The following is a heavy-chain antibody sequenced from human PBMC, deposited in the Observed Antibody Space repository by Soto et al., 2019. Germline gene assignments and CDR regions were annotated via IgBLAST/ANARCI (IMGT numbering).Heavy chain of an antibody. D-gene: IGHD4-17*01. CDR1: GFTFSNAW. CDR2: IKSKTDGGTT. V-gene: IGHV3-15*01. J-gene: IGHJ3*02. CDR3: TTDKNYGDCDAFDI. Sequence: GGSLRLSCAASGFTFSNAWMSWVRQAPGKGLEWVGRIKSKTDGGTTDYAAPVKGRFTISRDDSKNTLYLQMNSLKTEDTAVYYCTTDKNYGDCDAFDIWGQGTMVTVSS.